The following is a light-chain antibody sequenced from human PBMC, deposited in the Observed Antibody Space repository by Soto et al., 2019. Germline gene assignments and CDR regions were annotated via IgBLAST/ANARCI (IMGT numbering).Light chain of an antibody. CDR3: QQRLT. J-gene: IGKJ1*01. CDR2: DAS. V-gene: IGKV3-11*01. Sequence: EIVFTQSPATFSLSHGQISTLSCRASQSVSSYLAWYQQKPGQAPRLLIYDASNRATGIPARFSGSGSGTDFTLTISSLEPEDFAVYYCQQRLTFGQGTKV. CDR1: QSVSSY.